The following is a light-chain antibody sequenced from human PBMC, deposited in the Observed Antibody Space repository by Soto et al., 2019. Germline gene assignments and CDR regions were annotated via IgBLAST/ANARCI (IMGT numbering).Light chain of an antibody. J-gene: IGKJ5*01. CDR1: QSVSSNN. CDR2: GAS. Sequence: EIVLTQSPGTLSLSPGETATLSCRASQSVSSNNLAWYHQKAGQAPRLLIYGASTRATGIPDRFSGSGSGTDFTLTISRLEPEDFAVYYCQQYDDSITFGQGTRLEIE. V-gene: IGKV3-20*01. CDR3: QQYDDSIT.